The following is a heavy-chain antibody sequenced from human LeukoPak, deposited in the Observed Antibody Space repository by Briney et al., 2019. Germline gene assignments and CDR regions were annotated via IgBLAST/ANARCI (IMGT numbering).Heavy chain of an antibody. CDR3: ARYSGSYSGFDY. CDR2: IYYSGSI. Sequence: PSETLSLTCTVSGGSISSYYWSWIRQPPGKGLEWIGQIYYSGSINYNPSLKSRVTISVDTSKNQFSLKLRSVTAADTAVYYCARYSGSYSGFDYWGQGTLVTVSS. V-gene: IGHV4-59*08. CDR1: GGSISSYY. D-gene: IGHD1-26*01. J-gene: IGHJ4*02.